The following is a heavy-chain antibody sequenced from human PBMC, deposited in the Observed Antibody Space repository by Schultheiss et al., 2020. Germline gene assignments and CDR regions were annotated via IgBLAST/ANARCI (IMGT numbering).Heavy chain of an antibody. CDR3: AKDSRSTSALI. V-gene: IGHV3-23*01. CDR1: GFTFSSYG. D-gene: IGHD2-2*01. Sequence: GGSLRLSCAASGFTFSSYGMHWVRQAPGKGLEWVSAISGSGGSTYYADSVKGRFTISRDNSKNTLYLQMNSLRAEDTAVYYCAKDSRSTSALIWGQGTMVTVSS. J-gene: IGHJ3*02. CDR2: ISGSGGST.